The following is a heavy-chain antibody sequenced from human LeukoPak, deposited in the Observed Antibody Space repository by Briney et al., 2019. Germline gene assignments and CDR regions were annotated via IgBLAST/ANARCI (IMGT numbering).Heavy chain of an antibody. CDR1: GFTFSDYY. Sequence: GGSLRLSCAASGFTFSDYYMSWIRQAPGKGLEWVAVISYDGSNKYYADSVKGRFTISRDNSKNTLYLQMNSLRAEDTAVYYCARPIAARPEGDAFDIWGQGTMVTVSS. V-gene: IGHV3-30-3*01. CDR3: ARPIAARPEGDAFDI. D-gene: IGHD6-6*01. CDR2: ISYDGSNK. J-gene: IGHJ3*02.